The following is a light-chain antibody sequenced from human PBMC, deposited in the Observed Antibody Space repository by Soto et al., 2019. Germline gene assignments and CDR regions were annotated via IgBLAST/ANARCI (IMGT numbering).Light chain of an antibody. Sequence: QSVLTQPPSVSGAPGQRVTISCTGSNSNIGAGYDVPWYQQFPGTAPKLLIYGNINRPSGVPDRFSGSKSGPSASLAITGLHAEDEADYYCQSYDSRLSNYVFGGGTQLTVL. CDR1: NSNIGAGYD. V-gene: IGLV1-40*01. J-gene: IGLJ7*01. CDR3: QSYDSRLSNYV. CDR2: GNI.